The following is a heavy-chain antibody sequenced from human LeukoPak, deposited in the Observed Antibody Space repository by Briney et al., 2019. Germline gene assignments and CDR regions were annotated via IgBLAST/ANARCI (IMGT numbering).Heavy chain of an antibody. J-gene: IGHJ5*02. CDR2: IYYSGST. CDR3: ARAPMVRAGWFDP. V-gene: IGHV4-59*01. D-gene: IGHD3-10*01. CDR1: GGSISSYY. Sequence: PSETLSLTCTASGGSISSYYWSWIRQPPGKGLEWIGYIYYSGSTNYNPSLKSRVTISVDTSKNQFSLKLSSVTAADTAVYYCARAPMVRAGWFDPWGQGTLVTVSS.